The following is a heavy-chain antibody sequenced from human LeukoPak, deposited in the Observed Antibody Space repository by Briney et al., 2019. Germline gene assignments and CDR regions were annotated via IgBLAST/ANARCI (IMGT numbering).Heavy chain of an antibody. V-gene: IGHV3-30*03. J-gene: IGHJ4*02. Sequence: GGSLRLSCAASGFTFSSYGMHWVRQAPGKGLEWVAVISYDGSNKYYADSVKGRFTISRDNAKNSLYLQMNSLRAEDTAVYYCARDQGSGSYFLLAEQGDYWGQGTLVTVSS. CDR1: GFTFSSYG. D-gene: IGHD1-26*01. CDR2: ISYDGSNK. CDR3: ARDQGSGSYFLLAEQGDY.